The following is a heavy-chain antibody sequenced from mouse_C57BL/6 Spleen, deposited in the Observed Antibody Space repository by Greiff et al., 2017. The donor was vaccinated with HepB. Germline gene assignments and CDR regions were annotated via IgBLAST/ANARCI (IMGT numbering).Heavy chain of an antibody. CDR3: ARGDDGYYGYYAMDY. V-gene: IGHV1-64*01. J-gene: IGHJ4*01. Sequence: QVQLQQPGAELVKPGASVKLSCKASGYTFTSYWMHWVKQRPGQGLEWIGMIHPNSGSTNYNEKFKSKATLTVDKSSSTAYMQLSSLTSEDSAVYYCARGDDGYYGYYAMDYWGQGTSVTVSS. CDR2: IHPNSGST. D-gene: IGHD2-3*01. CDR1: GYTFTSYW.